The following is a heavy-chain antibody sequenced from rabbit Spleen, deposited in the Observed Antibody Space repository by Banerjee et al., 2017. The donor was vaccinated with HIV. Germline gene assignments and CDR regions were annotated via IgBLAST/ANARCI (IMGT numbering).Heavy chain of an antibody. J-gene: IGHJ6*01. CDR2: IYSGIDGVT. CDR3: ARDTSSSFSSYGMDL. Sequence: QSLEESGGDLVKPGASLTLTCTASGFSFSTSYHMCWVRQAPGKGLEWIGCIYSGIDGVTHYASWAKGRFTISKTSSTTVTLQMTSLTAADTATYFCARDTSSSFSSYGMDLWGQGTLVTVS. CDR1: GFSFSTSYH. D-gene: IGHD1-1*01. V-gene: IGHV1S40*01.